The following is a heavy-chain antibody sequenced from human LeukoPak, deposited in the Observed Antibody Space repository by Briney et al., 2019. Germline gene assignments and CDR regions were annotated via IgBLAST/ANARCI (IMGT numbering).Heavy chain of an antibody. J-gene: IGHJ4*02. CDR3: ATLDYYDSSAYYSDY. Sequence: VASVKVSCKASGYTFTGYYMHWVRQAPGKGLEWMGGFDPEHGETIYAQKFQGRVTMTEDTSTDTAYMELSSLRSEDTAVYYCATLDYYDSSAYYSDYWGQGTLVTVSS. D-gene: IGHD3-22*01. CDR2: FDPEHGET. CDR1: GYTFTGYY. V-gene: IGHV1-24*01.